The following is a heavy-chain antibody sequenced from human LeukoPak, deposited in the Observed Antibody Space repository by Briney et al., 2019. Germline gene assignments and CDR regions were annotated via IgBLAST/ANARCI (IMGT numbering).Heavy chain of an antibody. D-gene: IGHD5-24*01. CDR3: AKEGDGYNYYAEYFQH. J-gene: IGHJ1*01. Sequence: PGRSLRLSCAASGFTFSSYGMHWVRQAPGKGLEWVAVISYDGSNKYYADSVKGRFTISRDNSKNTLYLQMNSLRAEDTAVYYCAKEGDGYNYYAEYFQHWGQGTLVTVSS. CDR1: GFTFSSYG. V-gene: IGHV3-30*18. CDR2: ISYDGSNK.